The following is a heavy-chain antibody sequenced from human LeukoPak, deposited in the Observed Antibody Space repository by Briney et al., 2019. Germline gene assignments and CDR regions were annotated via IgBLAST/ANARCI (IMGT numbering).Heavy chain of an antibody. J-gene: IGHJ6*02. V-gene: IGHV1-69*01. CDR1: GGTFSSYA. CDR3: ARDHPPKPRQPGRITMIVVESGMDV. CDR2: IIPIFGTA. Sequence: GASVKVSCKASGGTFSSYAISWVRQAPGQGLEWMGGIIPIFGTANYAQKFQGRVTITADESTSTAYMELSSLRSEDTAVYYCARDHPPKPRQPGRITMIVVESGMDVWGQGTTVTVSS. D-gene: IGHD3-22*01.